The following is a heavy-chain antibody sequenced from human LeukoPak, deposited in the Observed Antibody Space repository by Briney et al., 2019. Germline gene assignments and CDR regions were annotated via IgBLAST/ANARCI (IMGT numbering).Heavy chain of an antibody. J-gene: IGHJ4*02. V-gene: IGHV3-23*01. CDR2: TDGSGSST. D-gene: IGHD5-12*01. CDR1: GFTFSSYA. Sequence: GGSLRLSCAASGFTFSSYAMSWFRQAPGRGPEWVSATDGSGSSTYYADSVKGRFTISRDNSKNTLYLQMNSLRAEDTAIYYCAKDRRLPWDYFDSWGQGTLVTVSS. CDR3: AKDRRLPWDYFDS.